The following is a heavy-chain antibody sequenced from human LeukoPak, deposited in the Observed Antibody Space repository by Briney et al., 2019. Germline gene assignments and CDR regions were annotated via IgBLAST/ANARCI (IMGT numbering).Heavy chain of an antibody. J-gene: IGHJ3*02. CDR3: ARRDSYDSSGYYGDAFDI. Sequence: GGSLRLSCAASGFTFSSYAMSWVRQAPGKGLEWVSGISGSGDNTYYADSVKGRFTISRDNAKNSLYLQMNSLRPEDTAVYYCARRDSYDSSGYYGDAFDIWGQGTVVTVSS. CDR2: ISGSGDNT. D-gene: IGHD3-22*01. CDR1: GFTFSSYA. V-gene: IGHV3-23*01.